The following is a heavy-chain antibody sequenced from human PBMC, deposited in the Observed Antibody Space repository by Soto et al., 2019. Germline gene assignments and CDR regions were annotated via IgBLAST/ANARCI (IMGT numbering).Heavy chain of an antibody. D-gene: IGHD3-22*01. Sequence: ALVKVSCKASGYTFTSYGISWVRQAPGQGLEWMGWISAYNGNTNYAQKLQGRVTMTTDTSTSTAYMELRSLRSDDTAVYYGAGEGGGVYYDSSGYDAFDIWGQGTMVTVSS. V-gene: IGHV1-18*01. CDR3: AGEGGGVYYDSSGYDAFDI. CDR2: ISAYNGNT. CDR1: GYTFTSYG. J-gene: IGHJ3*02.